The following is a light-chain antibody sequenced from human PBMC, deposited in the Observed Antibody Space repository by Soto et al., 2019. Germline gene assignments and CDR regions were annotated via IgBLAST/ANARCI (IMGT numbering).Light chain of an antibody. Sequence: VLTQSPATLSLSPGERASRSCSASQSFSNNYLAWYQQKPGQAPRLLIYDASSRATATPDRFSGSGSGTDFTLTISRLEPEDFAVYYCQQSGNSPGTFGQGTKVDIK. CDR2: DAS. CDR3: QQSGNSPGT. J-gene: IGKJ1*01. CDR1: QSFSNNY. V-gene: IGKV3-20*01.